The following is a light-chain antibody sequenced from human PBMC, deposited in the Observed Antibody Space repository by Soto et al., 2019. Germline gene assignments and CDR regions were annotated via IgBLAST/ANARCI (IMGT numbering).Light chain of an antibody. CDR1: QSISTW. CDR2: KAS. CDR3: QQYSGYPHT. Sequence: DIQMTQSPSTLSASVGDRVTITCRASQSISTWLAWYQQKPGKAPKLLIYKASSLRNGVPSRFSGSGSGTEFTLTIYSSQPDDFGSYYCQQYSGYPHTFGQGTKLEIK. V-gene: IGKV1-5*03. J-gene: IGKJ2*01.